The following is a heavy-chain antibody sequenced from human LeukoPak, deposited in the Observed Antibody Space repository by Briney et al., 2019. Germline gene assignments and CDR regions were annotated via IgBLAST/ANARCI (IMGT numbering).Heavy chain of an antibody. Sequence: TGGSLRLSCAASGFTFSSYAMSWVRQTPGKGLEWVSSISSSGRNTYYADSVKGRFTISRDNSENTLYLQVSSLRAEDTAVYYCAKRDRPCSGDCSAPYYFDYWGQETLVTVSS. CDR2: ISSSGRNT. J-gene: IGHJ4*02. CDR3: AKRDRPCSGDCSAPYYFDY. V-gene: IGHV3-23*01. CDR1: GFTFSSYA. D-gene: IGHD2-21*02.